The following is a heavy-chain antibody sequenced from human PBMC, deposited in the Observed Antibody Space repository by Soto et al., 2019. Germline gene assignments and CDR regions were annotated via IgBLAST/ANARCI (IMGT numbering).Heavy chain of an antibody. CDR2: ISGGGDST. V-gene: IGHV3-23*01. Sequence: DVQLLESGGGLVQPGGSLRLTCVASGFTFRSSAMSWVRQAPGKGLEWVSAISGGGDSTYYADSVKGRFVISRDNSKNTVCLQMNGLRAEDTALYYCAKGSSAYRPDYFDYWGQGTLVTVSS. D-gene: IGHD3-22*01. CDR3: AKGSSAYRPDYFDY. J-gene: IGHJ4*02. CDR1: GFTFRSSA.